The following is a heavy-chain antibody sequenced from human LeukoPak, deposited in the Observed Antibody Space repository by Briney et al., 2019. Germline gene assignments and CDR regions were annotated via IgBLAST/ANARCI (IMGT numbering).Heavy chain of an antibody. V-gene: IGHV3-23*01. CDR1: GFSFSTFG. CDR2: ISDTGGAT. D-gene: IGHD4-17*01. J-gene: IGHJ4*02. Sequence: GGSLRLSCEASGFSFSTFGMSWVRHAPGKGLEWVSSISDTGGATYYPDSVKGRFTVSRENSKNTLFLQMNSLRAEDTAVYYCARGSAQLDYGDNGDYFDYWGQGTLVTVSS. CDR3: ARGSAQLDYGDNGDYFDY.